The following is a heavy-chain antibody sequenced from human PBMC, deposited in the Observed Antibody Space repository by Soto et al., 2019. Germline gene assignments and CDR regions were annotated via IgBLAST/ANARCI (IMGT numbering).Heavy chain of an antibody. J-gene: IGHJ6*02. V-gene: IGHV6-1*01. D-gene: IGHD2-15*01. CDR2: TYYRSKWYN. CDR1: GDSVSSNSAA. Sequence: PSQTLSLTCAISGDSVSSNSAAWNWIRQSPSRGLEWLGRTYYRSKWYNDYAVSVKSRITINPDTSKNQFSLQLNSVTAADTAVYYCAREWRCISGSCPLMSLRFGLDVWGQGTTVTVSS. CDR3: AREWRCISGSCPLMSLRFGLDV.